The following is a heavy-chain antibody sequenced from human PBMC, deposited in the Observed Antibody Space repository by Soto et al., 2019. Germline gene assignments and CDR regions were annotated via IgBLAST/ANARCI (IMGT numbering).Heavy chain of an antibody. CDR2: IYYSGST. CDR1: GGSISSYY. CDR3: ARGITRITIFGVVPSGYYYGMDV. D-gene: IGHD3-3*01. V-gene: IGHV4-59*01. J-gene: IGHJ6*02. Sequence: PSETLSLTCTVSGGSISSYYWSWIRQPPGKGLEWIGYIYYSGSTNYNPSLKSRVTISVDTSKNQFSLKLSSVTAADTAVYYCARGITRITIFGVVPSGYYYGMDVWGQGTTVTVSS.